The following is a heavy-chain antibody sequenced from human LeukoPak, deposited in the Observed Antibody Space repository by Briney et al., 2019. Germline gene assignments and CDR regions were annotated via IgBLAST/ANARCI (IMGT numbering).Heavy chain of an antibody. D-gene: IGHD6-13*01. CDR1: GGTFSSYA. CDR3: AKAQDPIAAAGTSPLDY. V-gene: IGHV1-69*13. Sequence: ASVKVSCKASGGTFSSYAISWVRQAPGQGLEWMGGIIPIFGTANYAQKFQGRVTITADESTSTAYMELSSLRSEDTAVYYCAKAQDPIAAAGTSPLDYWGQGTLVTVSS. J-gene: IGHJ4*02. CDR2: IIPIFGTA.